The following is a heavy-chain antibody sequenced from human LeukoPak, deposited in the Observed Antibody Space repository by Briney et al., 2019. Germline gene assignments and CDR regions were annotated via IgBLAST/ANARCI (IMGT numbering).Heavy chain of an antibody. Sequence: GGSLRLSCAASGFSFSSYGMHWVRQAPGKGLEWVAFIRYDGSNKYYADSVKGRFTMSRDNSKNTVYPQMNSLRAEDTAVYYCAKIPQGDPEWEGRDAFDIWGQGTMVTVSS. CDR3: AKIPQGDPEWEGRDAFDI. D-gene: IGHD1-26*01. J-gene: IGHJ3*02. CDR1: GFSFSSYG. V-gene: IGHV3-30*02. CDR2: IRYDGSNK.